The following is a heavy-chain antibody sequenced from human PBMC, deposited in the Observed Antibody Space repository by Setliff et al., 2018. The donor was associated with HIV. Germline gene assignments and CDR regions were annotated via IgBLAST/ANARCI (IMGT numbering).Heavy chain of an antibody. CDR3: AREALSRDGYSYFDY. CDR2: ISSSSSYI. D-gene: IGHD5-12*01. Sequence: PGGSLRLSCAASGFTFSSYSMNWVRQAPGKGLEWVSSISSSSSYIYYADSVKGRFTISRDNTRSSLFLHMDSLTAEDTAVYYCAREALSRDGYSYFDYWGQGTLVTVSS. CDR1: GFTFSSYS. V-gene: IGHV3-21*01. J-gene: IGHJ4*02.